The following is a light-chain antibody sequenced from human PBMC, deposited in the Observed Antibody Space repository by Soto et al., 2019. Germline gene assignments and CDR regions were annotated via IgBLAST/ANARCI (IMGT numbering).Light chain of an antibody. CDR3: AAWDDRLSGL. V-gene: IGLV1-47*01. Sequence: QSVLTQPPSASGTPGQRVTISCSGSTSNIGTYFVYWYQHLPGTAPKLLIYNNDQRPSGVPDRFSGAKSATSASLVISGLRAEDEDDYYCAAWDDRLSGLFGGGTQLTVL. CDR1: TSNIGTYF. CDR2: NND. J-gene: IGLJ2*01.